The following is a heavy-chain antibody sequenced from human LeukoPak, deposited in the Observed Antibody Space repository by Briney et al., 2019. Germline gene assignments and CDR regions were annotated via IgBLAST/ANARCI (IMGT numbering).Heavy chain of an antibody. J-gene: IGHJ5*02. CDR3: ARGRREYITMIVVVSNPRNWFDP. V-gene: IGHV4-39*07. D-gene: IGHD3-22*01. CDR1: GVSISSSSHY. Sequence: PSETLSLTCTVSGVSISSSSHYWGWIRQPPGKGLEWIGSIYYSGSTYYNPSLKSRVTISVDTSKNQFSLKLSSVTAADTAVYYCARGRREYITMIVVVSNPRNWFDPWGQGTLVTVSS. CDR2: IYYSGST.